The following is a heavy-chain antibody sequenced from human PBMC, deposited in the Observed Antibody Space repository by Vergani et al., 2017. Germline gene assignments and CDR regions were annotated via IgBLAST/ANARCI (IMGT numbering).Heavy chain of an antibody. Sequence: VQLVESGGGVVQPGGSLRLSCAASGFTFSSYAMSWVRQAPGKGLEWVSAISGSGGSTYYADSVKGRFTISRDNSKNTLYLQMNSLRAEDTAVYYCARDPRIMITFGGVETDYWGQGTLVTVSS. CDR1: GFTFSSYA. CDR3: ARDPRIMITFGGVETDY. V-gene: IGHV3-23*04. D-gene: IGHD3-16*01. CDR2: ISGSGGST. J-gene: IGHJ4*02.